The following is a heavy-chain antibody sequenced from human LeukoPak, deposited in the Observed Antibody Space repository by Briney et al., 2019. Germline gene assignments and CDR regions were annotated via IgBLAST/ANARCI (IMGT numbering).Heavy chain of an antibody. CDR1: GLTFSNNA. J-gene: IGHJ4*02. CDR3: ARAYCSGPTCYSPDY. CDR2: VSSDGTKK. Sequence: PGGSLRLSCAASGLTFSNNAMHWVRQAPGKGLEWVAVVSSDGTKKYYADSVKGRFTISRDNSKNTVYLQMNSLGAEDTAVYYCARAYCSGPTCYSPDYWGQGTLVIVSS. V-gene: IGHV3-30-3*01. D-gene: IGHD2-2*02.